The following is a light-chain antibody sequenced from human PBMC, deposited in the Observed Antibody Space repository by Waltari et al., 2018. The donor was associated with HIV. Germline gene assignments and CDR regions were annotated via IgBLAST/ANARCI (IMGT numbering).Light chain of an antibody. Sequence: QSVLTQPPSVSGAPGRRVTISCTGSSSNIGADYDVHWYQQYPGTVSKLLIYASTNRPSGVPDRFSGSKSGTSASLAITGLRAEDEAVYYCQSYDNSLSGSRVFGGGTKLTVL. CDR1: SSNIGADYD. V-gene: IGLV1-40*01. CDR2: AST. CDR3: QSYDNSLSGSRV. J-gene: IGLJ3*02.